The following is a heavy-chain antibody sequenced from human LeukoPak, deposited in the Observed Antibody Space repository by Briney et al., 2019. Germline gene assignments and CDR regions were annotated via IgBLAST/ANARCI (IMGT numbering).Heavy chain of an antibody. V-gene: IGHV4-39*07. D-gene: IGHD2-2*01. CDR1: GGSISSSSYY. Sequence: SETLSLNCTVSGGSISSSSYYWAWIRQPPGKGLEWIGSIYDSGSTYYNPSLQSRVTISVDTSNNQFSLKLSSVTAADTAVHYCARVVWYCSSTSCPYYFDYWGQGTLVTVSS. J-gene: IGHJ4*02. CDR2: IYDSGST. CDR3: ARVVWYCSSTSCPYYFDY.